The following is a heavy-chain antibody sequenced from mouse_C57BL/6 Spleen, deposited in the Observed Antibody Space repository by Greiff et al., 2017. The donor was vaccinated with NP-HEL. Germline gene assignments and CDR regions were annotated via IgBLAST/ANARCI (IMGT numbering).Heavy chain of an antibody. Sequence: VQLQQSGPELVKPGASVKISCKASRYAFSSSWMNWVKQRPGKGLEWIGRIYPGDGDTNYNGKFKGKATLTADKSSSTAYMQLSSLTSEDSAVYFCARGISGYFDVWGTGTTVTVSS. CDR3: ARGISGYFDV. V-gene: IGHV1-82*01. J-gene: IGHJ1*03. CDR1: RYAFSSSW. D-gene: IGHD3-1*01. CDR2: IYPGDGDT.